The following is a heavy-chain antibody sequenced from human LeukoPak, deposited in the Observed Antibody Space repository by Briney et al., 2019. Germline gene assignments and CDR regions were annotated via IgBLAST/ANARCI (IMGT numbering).Heavy chain of an antibody. V-gene: IGHV1-69*05. CDR3: ARSVSVGFLEWLSGFPDAFDI. Sequence: GASVKVSCKASGGTFSSYAISWVRQAPGQGLEWMGGIIPIFGTANYAQKFQGRVTITTDESTSTAYMELSSLRSEDTAVYYCARSVSVGFLEWLSGFPDAFDIWGQGTMVTVSS. CDR2: IIPIFGTA. J-gene: IGHJ3*02. D-gene: IGHD3-3*01. CDR1: GGTFSSYA.